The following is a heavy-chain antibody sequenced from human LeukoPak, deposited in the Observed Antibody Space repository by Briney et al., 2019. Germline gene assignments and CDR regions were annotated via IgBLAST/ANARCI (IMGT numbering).Heavy chain of an antibody. CDR3: ARGLLAPAAAGIWFDP. V-gene: IGHV1-2*02. Sequence: ASVKVSCKASGYTFTGYYMHWVRQAPGQGLEWMGWINPNSGGTNYAQKFQGRVTMTRDTSISTAYMELSRLRSDDTAVYYCARGLLAPAAAGIWFDPWGQGTLVTVSS. J-gene: IGHJ5*02. D-gene: IGHD6-13*01. CDR1: GYTFTGYY. CDR2: INPNSGGT.